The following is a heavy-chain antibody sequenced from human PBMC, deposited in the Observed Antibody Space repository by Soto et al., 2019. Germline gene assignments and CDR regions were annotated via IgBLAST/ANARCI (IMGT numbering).Heavy chain of an antibody. Sequence: EVQLVESGGGLVQPGGSLRLSCAASGFTFSSYWMHWVRQAPGKGLEWVSRINTDGRSTVYADSVKGRFTISRDNAKNMLYVQMTSLRAEDTAVYYCTRGPENYSYFDYWGQGILVTVSS. D-gene: IGHD1-7*01. CDR1: GFTFSSYW. V-gene: IGHV3-74*01. J-gene: IGHJ4*02. CDR3: TRGPENYSYFDY. CDR2: INTDGRST.